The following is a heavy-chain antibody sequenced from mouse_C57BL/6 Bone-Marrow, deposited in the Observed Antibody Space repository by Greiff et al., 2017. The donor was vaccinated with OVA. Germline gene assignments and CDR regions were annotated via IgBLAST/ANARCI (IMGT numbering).Heavy chain of an antibody. CDR2: ISSGGSYP. Sequence: EVQGVESGGDLVKPGGSLKLSCAASGFTFSSYGMSWVRQTPDKRLEWVATISSGGSYPYYPDSVKGRFTISRDNAKNTLYLQMSSLKSEDTAMYYCAIETGDYWGQGTSVTVSS. CDR1: GFTFSSYG. J-gene: IGHJ4*01. V-gene: IGHV5-6*01. D-gene: IGHD4-1*01. CDR3: AIETGDY.